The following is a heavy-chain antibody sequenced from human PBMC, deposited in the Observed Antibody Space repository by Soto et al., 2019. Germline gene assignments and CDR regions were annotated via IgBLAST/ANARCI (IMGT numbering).Heavy chain of an antibody. V-gene: IGHV4-39*07. D-gene: IGHD3-16*02. CDR2: FFIGGNT. CDR1: GGSISSTTYY. CDR3: ARGGLYYDYVWGSYRYGYFDL. J-gene: IGHJ4*02. Sequence: PSETLSLTCTVSGGSISSTTYYWGWMRQPPGKGLEWIASFFIGGNTYYNPSLKSRVTISVDTSKNQFSLKLSSVTAADTAVYYCARGGLYYDYVWGSYRYGYFDLWGQGTLVTVSS.